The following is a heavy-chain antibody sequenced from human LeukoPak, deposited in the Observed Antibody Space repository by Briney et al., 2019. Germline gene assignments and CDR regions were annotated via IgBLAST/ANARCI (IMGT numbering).Heavy chain of an antibody. V-gene: IGHV4-59*01. CDR3: ASGRYYYGSDSPVAFDI. Sequence: SETLSLTCTVSGGSISSYYWSWIRQPPGKGLEWIGYIYYGGSTNYNPSLKSRVTISVDTSKNQFSLKLSSVTAADTAVYYCASGRYYYGSDSPVAFDIWGQGTMVTVSS. CDR2: IYYGGST. J-gene: IGHJ3*02. CDR1: GGSISSYY. D-gene: IGHD3-10*01.